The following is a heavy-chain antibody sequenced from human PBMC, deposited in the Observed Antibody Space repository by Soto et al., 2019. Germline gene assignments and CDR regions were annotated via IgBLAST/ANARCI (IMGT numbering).Heavy chain of an antibody. D-gene: IGHD5-12*01. CDR3: AIDRGRYEQIDS. V-gene: IGHV4-34*01. CDR2: INHRGST. J-gene: IGHJ4*02. Sequence: SETLSLTCPVYGESFSGYYWRWIRQPPGKGLEWIGKINHRGSTNHNPSLKSRVTKSVDTSKNQFSLKLSSVAAADTAVYYCAIDRGRYEQIDSWAKVTLFPFSS. CDR1: GESFSGYY.